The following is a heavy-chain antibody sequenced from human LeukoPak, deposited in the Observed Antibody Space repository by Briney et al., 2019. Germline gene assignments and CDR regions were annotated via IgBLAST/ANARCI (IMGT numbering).Heavy chain of an antibody. V-gene: IGHV6-1*01. CDR3: ARDIEGHQSGSGPLDY. Sequence: SQTLSLTCAISGDSVSSNSAAWNWIRQSPSRGLEWLGRTYYRSKWYNDYAVSVKSRITINPDTSKNQFSLQLNSVTPEDTAVYYCARDIEGHQSGSGPLDYWGQGTLVTVSS. J-gene: IGHJ4*02. CDR2: TYYRSKWYN. D-gene: IGHD1-26*01. CDR1: GDSVSSNSAA.